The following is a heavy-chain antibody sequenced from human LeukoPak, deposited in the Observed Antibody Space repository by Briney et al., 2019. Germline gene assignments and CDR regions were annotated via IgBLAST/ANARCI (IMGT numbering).Heavy chain of an antibody. Sequence: GGSLRLSCAASGFTVSSNYMSWVRQAPGKGLEWVSVIYSGGSTYYADSVKGRFTISRDNSKNTLYLQMNSLRAEDTAVYHCARDPSLTYCGGDCHADWGQGTLVTVSS. J-gene: IGHJ4*02. V-gene: IGHV3-66*01. D-gene: IGHD2-21*02. CDR3: ARDPSLTYCGGDCHAD. CDR1: GFTVSSNY. CDR2: IYSGGST.